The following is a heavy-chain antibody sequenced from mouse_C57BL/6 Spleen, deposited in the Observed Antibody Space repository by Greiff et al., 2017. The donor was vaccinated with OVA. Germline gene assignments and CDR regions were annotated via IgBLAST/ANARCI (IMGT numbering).Heavy chain of an antibody. J-gene: IGHJ3*01. V-gene: IGHV1-52*01. CDR2: IDPSDSET. D-gene: IGHD2-4*01. Sequence: VQLQQPGAELVRPGSSVKLSCKASGYTFTSYWMHWVKQRPIQGLEWIGNIDPSDSETHYNQKFKDKATLTVDKSSSTAYMQLSSLTSEDSAVYYCVFEYDEAWFAYWGQGTLVTVSA. CDR1: GYTFTSYW. CDR3: VFEYDEAWFAY.